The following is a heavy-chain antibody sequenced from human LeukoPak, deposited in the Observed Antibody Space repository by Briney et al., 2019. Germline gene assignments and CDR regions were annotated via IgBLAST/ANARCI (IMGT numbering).Heavy chain of an antibody. V-gene: IGHV4-34*01. J-gene: IGHJ6*02. D-gene: IGHD3-3*01. Sequence: SETLSLTCTVYGGSFSGYYWSWIRQPPGKGLEWIGEFKHSGSTNYNPSLKSRVTISVDTSKNQFSLKLSSVTAADTAVYYCARAQVWSGYYYYYGMDVWGQGTTVTVSS. CDR2: FKHSGST. CDR1: GGSFSGYY. CDR3: ARAQVWSGYYYYYGMDV.